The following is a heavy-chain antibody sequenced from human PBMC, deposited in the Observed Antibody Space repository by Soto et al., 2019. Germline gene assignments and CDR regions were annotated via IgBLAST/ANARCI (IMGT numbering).Heavy chain of an antibody. CDR1: GFTFSNYG. CDR2: ISYGGSIE. CDR3: GRGWVWFGAHPIDN. J-gene: IGHJ4*02. D-gene: IGHD3-10*01. Sequence: QVQLVESGGGVVQPGRSLRLSCAASGFTFSNYGMHWVRQAPGKGLDWVAVISYGGSIEYYSESVKSRFTMSRDNSENTVYLQMNSLRTEVTAVSFCGRGWVWFGAHPIDNWGQGTLVTVSS. V-gene: IGHV3-30*03.